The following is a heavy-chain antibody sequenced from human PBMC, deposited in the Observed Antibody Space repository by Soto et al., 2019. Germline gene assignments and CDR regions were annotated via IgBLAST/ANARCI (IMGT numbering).Heavy chain of an antibody. D-gene: IGHD1-1*01. Sequence: EVQLVESGGGLVQPGGSLRLSCAASGFTVSSNYMSWVRQAPGKGLEWVSVIYSGGSTYYADSVKGRFTISRDNSKNTLYLQMNSLRADDTAVYYCARDPTGTTKGYWGQGTLVTVSS. J-gene: IGHJ4*02. CDR2: IYSGGST. CDR1: GFTVSSNY. V-gene: IGHV3-66*01. CDR3: ARDPTGTTKGY.